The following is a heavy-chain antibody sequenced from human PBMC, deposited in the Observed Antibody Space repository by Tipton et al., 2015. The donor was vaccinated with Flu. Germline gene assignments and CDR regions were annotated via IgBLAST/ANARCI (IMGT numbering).Heavy chain of an antibody. Sequence: TLSLTCTVSGDSISNYYWGWIRQPAGKGLQWIGRIYTSGSTDYNPSLKGRVTMSVDTSRNQFSLGLSSVTAADTAVYFCAREAAPTPGAGYQYESWGQGKLVTVSS. CDR2: IYTSGST. V-gene: IGHV4-4*07. CDR1: GDSISNYY. CDR3: AREAAPTPGAGYQYES. J-gene: IGHJ5*02. D-gene: IGHD3-10*01.